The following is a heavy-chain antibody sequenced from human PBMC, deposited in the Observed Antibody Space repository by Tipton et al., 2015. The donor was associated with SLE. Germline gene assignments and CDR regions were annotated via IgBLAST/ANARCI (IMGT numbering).Heavy chain of an antibody. Sequence: LRLSCSVSGGSISSGSYFWSWIRQHPGRGLEWIGYIFYSGGATYYNPSLKSRLSISLDTSRNQFSLHLSSVTAADTAVYFCARDSSGGYNWFDPWGQGTLVTVSS. CDR2: IFYSGGAT. V-gene: IGHV4-31*02. CDR1: GGSISSGSYF. J-gene: IGHJ5*02. CDR3: ARDSSGGYNWFDP. D-gene: IGHD3-22*01.